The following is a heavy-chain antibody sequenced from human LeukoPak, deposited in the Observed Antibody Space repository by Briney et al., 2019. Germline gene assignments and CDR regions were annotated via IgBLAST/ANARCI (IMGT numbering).Heavy chain of an antibody. D-gene: IGHD2-21*01. Sequence: GGSLRLSCAASAFSLNAYNMNWVRQAPGKGLEWVSSISYTGTYIYYADSVKGRFTISRDNAQNSLYLQMNSLRAEDTAVYYCAKVISGADCFFDYWGQGTLVTVSS. CDR2: ISYTGTYI. J-gene: IGHJ4*02. CDR3: AKVISGADCFFDY. CDR1: AFSLNAYN. V-gene: IGHV3-21*04.